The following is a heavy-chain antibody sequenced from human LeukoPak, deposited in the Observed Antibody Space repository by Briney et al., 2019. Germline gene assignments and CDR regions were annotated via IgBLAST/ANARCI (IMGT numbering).Heavy chain of an antibody. CDR1: GFTFSSYA. V-gene: IGHV3-23*01. D-gene: IGHD3-10*01. Sequence: HSGGSLRPSCAASGFTFSSYAMSWVRQAPGKGLEWVSAISGSGGSTYYADSVKGRFTISRDNSKNTLYLQMNSLRAEDTAVYYCAKEMGDYYGSGSYYRIPYYYYYGMDVWGQGTTVTVSS. CDR3: AKEMGDYYGSGSYYRIPYYYYYGMDV. CDR2: ISGSGGST. J-gene: IGHJ6*02.